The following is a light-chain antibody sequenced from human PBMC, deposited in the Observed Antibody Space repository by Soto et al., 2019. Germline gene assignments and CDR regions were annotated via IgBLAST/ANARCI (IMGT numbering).Light chain of an antibody. CDR2: GAS. V-gene: IGKV3-15*01. CDR1: QSVSSN. Sequence: IVMTHSPATLSVSPGARATLSCRASQSVSSNLAWYQQKPGQAPRLLIYGASTRATGIPARFSGSGSGTEFTLTISSLQSEDFAVYYCQQYNNWPGLTFGGGTKVDIK. CDR3: QQYNNWPGLT. J-gene: IGKJ4*01.